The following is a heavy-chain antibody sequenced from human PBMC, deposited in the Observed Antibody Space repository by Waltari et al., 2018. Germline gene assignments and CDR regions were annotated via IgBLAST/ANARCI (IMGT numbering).Heavy chain of an antibody. CDR2: INQDGSGR. CDR3: ARGDSDFREGAS. CDR1: GYPFINHW. V-gene: IGHV3-7*01. J-gene: IGHJ5*02. Sequence: EVRLVESGGGLVQPGGSLRLSCSTSGYPFINHWMSWVRQAPGKGLEWVANINQDGSGRYHVDSVKGRFTISRDNAMNSLHLQMNSLRAEDTAVYYCARGDSDFREGASWGQGTLVTVSS. D-gene: IGHD3-10*01.